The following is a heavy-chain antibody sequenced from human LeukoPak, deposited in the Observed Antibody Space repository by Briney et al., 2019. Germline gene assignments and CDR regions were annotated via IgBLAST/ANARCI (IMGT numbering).Heavy chain of an antibody. Sequence: PGASLRLSRAASGFTFSSYAMSWVRQAPGKWLEWVSAISGSGGSTYYADSVKGRFPISRDNSKNTLYLQMNSLRAEDTAVYYCAKRGDSGSYHYYYYGMDVWGQGTTVTVSS. D-gene: IGHD1-26*01. J-gene: IGHJ6*02. CDR2: ISGSGGST. CDR1: GFTFSSYA. V-gene: IGHV3-23*01. CDR3: AKRGDSGSYHYYYYGMDV.